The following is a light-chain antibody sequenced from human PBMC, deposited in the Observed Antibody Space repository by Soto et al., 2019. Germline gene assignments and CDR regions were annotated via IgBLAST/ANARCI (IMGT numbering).Light chain of an antibody. CDR1: QSVSSY. CDR3: QQRSTWPPIT. CDR2: DAS. J-gene: IGKJ5*01. Sequence: EIVLTQSPATLSLSPGERATLFCRASQSVSSYFAWYQQKPGQAPNLLIYDASNRATGIPARFSGSGSGTDFTLTISSLEPEDFAVYYCQQRSTWPPITFGQGTRLEIK. V-gene: IGKV3-11*01.